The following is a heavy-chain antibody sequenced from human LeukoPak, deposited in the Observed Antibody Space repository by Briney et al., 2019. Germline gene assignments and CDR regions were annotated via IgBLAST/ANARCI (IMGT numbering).Heavy chain of an antibody. Sequence: GGSLRLPCAASGFTFSSYGMHRVRQAPGKGLEWVAVIWYDGSNKYYADSVKGRFTISRDNSKNTLYLQMNSLRAEDTAVYYCARGGMSNWFDPWGQGTLVTVSS. V-gene: IGHV3-33*01. CDR1: GFTFSSYG. J-gene: IGHJ5*02. D-gene: IGHD3-16*01. CDR2: IWYDGSNK. CDR3: ARGGMSNWFDP.